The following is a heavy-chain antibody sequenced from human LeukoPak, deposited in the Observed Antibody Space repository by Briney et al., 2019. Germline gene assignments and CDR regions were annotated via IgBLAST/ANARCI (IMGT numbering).Heavy chain of an antibody. J-gene: IGHJ3*02. Sequence: FQGRVTMTRDTSTSTVYMELSSLRSEDTAVYYCARGDSIAVAEVAFDIWGQGTMVTVSS. CDR3: ARGDSIAVAEVAFDI. V-gene: IGHV1-46*01. D-gene: IGHD6-19*01.